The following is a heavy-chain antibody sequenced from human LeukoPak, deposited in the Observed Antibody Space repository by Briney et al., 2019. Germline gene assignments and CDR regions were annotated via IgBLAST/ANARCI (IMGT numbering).Heavy chain of an antibody. CDR3: ARGRSARKNGGWYYFDY. V-gene: IGHV1-8*01. CDR1: GYTFTSYD. D-gene: IGHD6-19*01. J-gene: IGHJ4*02. Sequence: ASVKVSCKASGYTFTSYDINWVRQATGQGLEWMGWMNPNSGNTGYAQKVQGRVTMTRNTSISTAYMELSSLRSEDTAVYYCARGRSARKNGGWYYFDYWGQGTLVTVSS. CDR2: MNPNSGNT.